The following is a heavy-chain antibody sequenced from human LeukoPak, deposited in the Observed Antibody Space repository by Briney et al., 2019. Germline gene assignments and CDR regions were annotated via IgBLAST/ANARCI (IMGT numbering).Heavy chain of an antibody. D-gene: IGHD5-18*01. Sequence: SETLSLTCTVSGGSISSSSYYWGWIRQPPGKGLEWIGSIYYSGSTYYNPSLKSRVTISVDTSKNQFSLKLSSVTPADTAVYYCARHVAYSYGRIDYWGQGTMVTVSS. CDR2: IYYSGST. V-gene: IGHV4-39*01. J-gene: IGHJ3*01. CDR1: GGSISSSSYY. CDR3: ARHVAYSYGRIDY.